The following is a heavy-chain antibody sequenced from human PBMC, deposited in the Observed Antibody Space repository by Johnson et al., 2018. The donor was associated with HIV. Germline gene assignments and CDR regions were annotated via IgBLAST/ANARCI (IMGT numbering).Heavy chain of an antibody. J-gene: IGHJ3*02. CDR3: ARVLTWVFTSGFFGAFDI. V-gene: IGHV3-53*01. Sequence: MLLVESGGGLTQPGGSLRLSCAASGFTVRSNYMSWVRQAPGKGLEWVSVIYSGGSTYYADSVKGRFTISRDNSKNTLYLQMNSLRTEDTALFYCARVLTWVFTSGFFGAFDIWGQGTMVTVSS. CDR1: GFTVRSNY. D-gene: IGHD7-27*01. CDR2: IYSGGST.